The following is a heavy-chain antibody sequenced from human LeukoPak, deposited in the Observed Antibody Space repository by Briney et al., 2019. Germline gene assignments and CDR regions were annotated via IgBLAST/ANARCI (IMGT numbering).Heavy chain of an antibody. CDR2: IYPGDSDT. D-gene: IGHD3-22*01. V-gene: IGHV5-51*01. CDR1: GYSFTSYW. Sequence: GESLKISCKGSGYSFTSYWIGWVRQMPGKGLEWMGIIYPGDSDTRYSPSFQGQVTISADKSISTAYLQWSSLKASDTAIYYCARPWFYDSSGYSPSPGAFDIWGKGTMVTVSS. J-gene: IGHJ3*02. CDR3: ARPWFYDSSGYSPSPGAFDI.